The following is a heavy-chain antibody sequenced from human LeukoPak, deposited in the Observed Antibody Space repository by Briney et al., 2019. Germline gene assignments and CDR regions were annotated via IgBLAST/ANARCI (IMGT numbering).Heavy chain of an antibody. CDR1: GYTFSGYG. V-gene: IGHV3-30*02. D-gene: IGHD1-14*01. CDR2: IRYDGSTK. J-gene: IGHJ4*02. CDR3: AKDRLVDNPADS. Sequence: GGSLRLSCAASGYTFSGYGMHWVRQAPGKGLGWVAFIRYDGSTKYYTDSVKGRFTISRDNSNHMLYLEMNSLSAEDTAMYYCAKDRLVDNPADSWGQGTLVTVSS.